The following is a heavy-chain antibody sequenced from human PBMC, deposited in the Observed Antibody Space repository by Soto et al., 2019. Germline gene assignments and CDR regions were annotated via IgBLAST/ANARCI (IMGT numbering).Heavy chain of an antibody. V-gene: IGHV4-30-2*01. Sequence: QLQLRESGSGLVKSSLTLSLTYAVSGGSISTSDYYWSRIRQPPGRGLEWLGSIYHTGTTHYIPSLKNRLTMSLDKSKNQFSLDLTSVTAADTALYYCVRERTIFGVAPGGGVDVWGQGTTVTVSS. J-gene: IGHJ6*02. CDR2: IYHTGTT. CDR3: VRERTIFGVAPGGGVDV. D-gene: IGHD3-3*01. CDR1: GGSISTSDYY.